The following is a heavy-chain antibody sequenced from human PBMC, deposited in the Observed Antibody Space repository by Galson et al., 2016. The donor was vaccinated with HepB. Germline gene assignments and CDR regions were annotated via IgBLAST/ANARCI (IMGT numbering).Heavy chain of an antibody. D-gene: IGHD1-1*01. CDR1: GFSFSSYG. J-gene: IGHJ6*02. Sequence: SLRLSCAASGFSFSSYGMHWVRQAPGKGLEWVSVISYDGNKQYFAASVKGRYTISRDNSQYTLYLEMNSLRAEDTAVYYCAREPGRIQLYLHSFGMDVWGQGTTVTVSS. CDR3: AREPGRIQLYLHSFGMDV. CDR2: ISYDGNKQ. V-gene: IGHV3-30*03.